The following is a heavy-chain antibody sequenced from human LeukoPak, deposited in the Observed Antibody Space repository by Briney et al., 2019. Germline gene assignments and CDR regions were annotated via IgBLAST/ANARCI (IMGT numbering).Heavy chain of an antibody. CDR1: GCTFSSYG. Sequence: PGWTLRLSWAAAGCTFSSYGMSWVRQAPGKGLEWVSAISGSGGSTYYADSVKGRFTISSDNSKNTLYLQMNSLRAEDTAVYYCAKGSSYYYDSSGSTQHAFDIWGQGTMVTVSS. V-gene: IGHV3-23*01. D-gene: IGHD3-22*01. CDR2: ISGSGGST. J-gene: IGHJ3*02. CDR3: AKGSSYYYDSSGSTQHAFDI.